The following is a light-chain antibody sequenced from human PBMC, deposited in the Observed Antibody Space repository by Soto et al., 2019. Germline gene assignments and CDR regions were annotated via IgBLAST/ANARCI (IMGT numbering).Light chain of an antibody. CDR1: QSVSSY. CDR2: DAS. J-gene: IGKJ4*01. CDR3: QQYYRWPLT. Sequence: EIVLTQSPATLSLSPGERATLSCRASQSVSSYLAWYQQKPGQAPRLLVYDASTRATGIPARFSGSGSGTEFTLTISSLQSEDSAVYYCQQYYRWPLTFGGGTKVDIK. V-gene: IGKV3D-15*01.